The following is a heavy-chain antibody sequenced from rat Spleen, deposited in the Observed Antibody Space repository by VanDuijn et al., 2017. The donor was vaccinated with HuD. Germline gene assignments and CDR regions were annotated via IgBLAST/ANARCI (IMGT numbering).Heavy chain of an antibody. CDR2: ITNSGGTI. CDR1: GFTFSAYY. CDR3: AKDKDGGYVMDA. V-gene: IGHV5-20*01. D-gene: IGHD1-11*01. Sequence: EVQLVASDGGLVQPGRSLKLSCAASGFTFSAYYMAWVRQAPTKGLEWVATITNSGGTIYYSDSVKGRFTISRDNAENTVYLQMNSLRSEDTATYYCAKDKDGGYVMDAWGQGASVTVSS. J-gene: IGHJ4*01.